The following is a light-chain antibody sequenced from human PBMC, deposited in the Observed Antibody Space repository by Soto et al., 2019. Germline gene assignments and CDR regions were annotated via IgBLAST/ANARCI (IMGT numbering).Light chain of an antibody. CDR2: GAS. Sequence: DIQMTHSPSSLSASVGDRVTITCRASQSIRKYLNWYQHKPGEAPKLLIYGASTLQRGVPSRFSGGGSGTDFTLTISSLKPEDFATYFCQQTYTSPHTFGGGTTVE. CDR3: QQTYTSPHT. V-gene: IGKV1-39*01. CDR1: QSIRKY. J-gene: IGKJ4*01.